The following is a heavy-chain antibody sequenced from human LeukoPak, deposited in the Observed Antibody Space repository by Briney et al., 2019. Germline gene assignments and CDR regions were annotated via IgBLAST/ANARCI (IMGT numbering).Heavy chain of an antibody. Sequence: SETLSLTCTVSGGSISSSSAYWGWLRQPPGKGLEGIGSIYYSKNTYYNPSRKSRVTISADTSKNQFSLTLGSVNATYTAVYYCVSPRGFSYGYFDYWGQGTLVTVSS. CDR3: VSPRGFSYGYFDY. V-gene: IGHV4-39*01. J-gene: IGHJ4*02. CDR1: GGSISSSSAY. CDR2: IYYSKNT. D-gene: IGHD5-18*01.